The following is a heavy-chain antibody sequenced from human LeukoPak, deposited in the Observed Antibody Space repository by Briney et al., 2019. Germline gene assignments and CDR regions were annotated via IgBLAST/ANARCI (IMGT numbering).Heavy chain of an antibody. CDR2: VYPSNSEP. CDR1: TNTY. CDR3: ARHRYSGSDTQGFDY. Sequence: TNTYLHSVRQMPGKGLEWMGIVYPSNSEPRYSPSFQGQVTISADKSISTGYLQWSSLKASDTAMYFCARHRYSGSDTQGFDYWGQGTLVTVS. V-gene: IGHV5-51*01. D-gene: IGHD5-12*01. J-gene: IGHJ4*02.